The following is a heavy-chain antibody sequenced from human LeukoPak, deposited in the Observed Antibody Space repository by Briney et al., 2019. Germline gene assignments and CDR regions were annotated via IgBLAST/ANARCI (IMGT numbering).Heavy chain of an antibody. J-gene: IGHJ6*02. V-gene: IGHV1-2*02. CDR1: GYTFTGYY. D-gene: IGHD2-15*01. CDR3: ALLGGDASLGWGYYYYGMDV. Sequence: ASVTVSCKASGYTFTGYYMHWVRQAPGQGLEWMGWINPSSDGTNYAQKFQGRVTMTRDTSISTAYMELSRLRSDDTAVYYCALLGGDASLGWGYYYYGMDVWGQGTTVTVSS. CDR2: INPSSDGT.